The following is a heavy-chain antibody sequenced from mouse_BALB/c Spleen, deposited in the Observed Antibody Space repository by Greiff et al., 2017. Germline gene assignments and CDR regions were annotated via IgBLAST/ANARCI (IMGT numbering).Heavy chain of an antibody. J-gene: IGHJ3*01. D-gene: IGHD2-3*01. V-gene: IGHV1-7*01. CDR3: ARYDGNYEAWFAY. CDR1: GYTFTSYW. CDR2: INPSTGYT. Sequence: VQLQQSGAELAKPGASVKMSCKASGYTFTSYWMHWVKQRPGQGLEWIGYINPSTGYTEYNQKFKDKATLTADKSSSTAYMQLSSLTSEDSAVYYRARYDGNYEAWFAYWGQGTLVTVSA.